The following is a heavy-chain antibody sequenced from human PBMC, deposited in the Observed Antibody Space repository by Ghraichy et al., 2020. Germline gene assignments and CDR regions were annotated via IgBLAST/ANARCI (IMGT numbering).Heavy chain of an antibody. J-gene: IGHJ4*02. D-gene: IGHD3-10*01. CDR2: INHSGST. Sequence: SETLSLTCAVYGGSFSGYYWSWIRQPPGKGLEWIGEINHSGSTNYNPSLKSRVTISVDTSKNQFSLKLSSVTAADTAVYYCASLITMVRGRLIDYWGQGTLVTVSS. V-gene: IGHV4-34*01. CDR1: GGSFSGYY. CDR3: ASLITMVRGRLIDY.